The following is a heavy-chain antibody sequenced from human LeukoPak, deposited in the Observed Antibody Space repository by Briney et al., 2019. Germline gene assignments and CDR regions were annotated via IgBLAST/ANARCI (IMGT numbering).Heavy chain of an antibody. CDR3: ARDRTAYDYIWGSYRHFDY. CDR1: GGTFSGYA. D-gene: IGHD3-16*02. J-gene: IGHJ4*02. CDR2: IIPILGTA. V-gene: IGHV1-69*13. Sequence: ASVKVSCKASGGTFSGYAISWVRQAPGQGLEWMGGIIPILGTANYAQKFQGRVTITADESTSTAYMELSSLRSEDTAVYYCARDRTAYDYIWGSYRHFDYWGQGTLVTVSS.